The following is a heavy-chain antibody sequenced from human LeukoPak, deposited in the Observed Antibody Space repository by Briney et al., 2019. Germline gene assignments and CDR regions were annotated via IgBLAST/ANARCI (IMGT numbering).Heavy chain of an antibody. J-gene: IGHJ5*02. V-gene: IGHV4-34*01. CDR2: INHSGST. CDR1: GGSFSGYY. Sequence: SETLSLTCAVHGGSFSGYYWSWIRQPPGKGLEWIGEINHSGSTNYNPSLKSRVTISVDTSKNQFSLKLNSVTAADTAVYYCARGASFDPWGQGTLVTVSS. CDR3: ARGASFDP.